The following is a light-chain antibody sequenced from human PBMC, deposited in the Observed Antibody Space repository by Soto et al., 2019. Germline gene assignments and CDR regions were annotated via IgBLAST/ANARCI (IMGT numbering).Light chain of an antibody. J-gene: IGKJ1*01. CDR1: QSVSSSY. Sequence: EIVLTQSPGTLSLSPGERATLSCRASQSVSSSYLAWYQQRPGQAPRLLIYGASSRAAGIPDRFSSSGAGTDFPDTIIRLEPEDVAVYYCHLYGSSPRTFGQGTKVDIK. V-gene: IGKV3-20*01. CDR3: HLYGSSPRT. CDR2: GAS.